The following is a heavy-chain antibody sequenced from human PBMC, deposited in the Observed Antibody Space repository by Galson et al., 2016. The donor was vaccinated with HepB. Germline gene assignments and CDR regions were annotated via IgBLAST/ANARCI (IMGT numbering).Heavy chain of an antibody. V-gene: IGHV6-1*01. Sequence: CAISGDSVSNNIDGWNWIRQSPSRGLEWLGRTYYRSEWRQGYAPSVRSRISINPDTSKNQFSLHLTSVTPEDTAVYYCVKSIYLGRGFVAWGQGTLVTVSS. J-gene: IGHJ4*02. CDR3: VKSIYLGRGFVA. CDR1: GDSVSNNIDG. D-gene: IGHD2-2*02. CDR2: TYYRSEWRQ.